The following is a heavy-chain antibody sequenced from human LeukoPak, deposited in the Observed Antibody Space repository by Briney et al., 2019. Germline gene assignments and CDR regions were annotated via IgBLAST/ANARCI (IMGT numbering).Heavy chain of an antibody. D-gene: IGHD3-22*01. Sequence: GGSLRLSCAASGFTFSTYSMNWVRQAPGRRLEWVSYISSSSSSINYADSVKGRFTISRDNAKNSPYLQMNSLRVEDTAVYYCARWKMEGKVVDVFDIWGQGTRVTVSS. CDR2: ISSSSSSI. J-gene: IGHJ3*02. CDR1: GFTFSTYS. CDR3: ARWKMEGKVVDVFDI. V-gene: IGHV3-48*01.